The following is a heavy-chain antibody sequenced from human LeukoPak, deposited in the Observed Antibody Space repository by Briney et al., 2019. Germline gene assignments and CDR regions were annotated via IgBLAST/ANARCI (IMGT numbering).Heavy chain of an antibody. V-gene: IGHV3-23*01. Sequence: GGSLRLSCEASGFTFSSYGMSWVRQAPGKGLEWVSGISGSGGTTYYVDSVQGRFTISRDNSKNTLFLHMSSLRAEDTAVYYCARDLAVAGARYFDYWGQGTLVTVSS. D-gene: IGHD6-19*01. CDR3: ARDLAVAGARYFDY. CDR2: ISGSGGTT. CDR1: GFTFSSYG. J-gene: IGHJ4*02.